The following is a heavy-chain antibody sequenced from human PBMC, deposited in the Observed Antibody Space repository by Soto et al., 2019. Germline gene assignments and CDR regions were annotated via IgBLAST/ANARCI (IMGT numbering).Heavy chain of an antibody. CDR2: IYSAGST. CDR3: AREGADKGLPMDV. CDR1: GFIVSSNY. V-gene: IGHV3-66*01. Sequence: EVQLVESGGGLVQPGGSLRLSCAASGFIVSSNYVSWVRRAPGKGLEWVSVIYSAGSTYYSDSVKGRFTISRDNSKNTLYLQMNSLRVEDTAVYYCAREGADKGLPMDVWGQGTTVTVSS. J-gene: IGHJ6*02.